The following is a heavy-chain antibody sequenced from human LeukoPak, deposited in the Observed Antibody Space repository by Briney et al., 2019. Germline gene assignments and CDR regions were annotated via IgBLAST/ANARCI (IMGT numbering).Heavy chain of an antibody. V-gene: IGHV1-46*01. J-gene: IGHJ2*01. CDR1: GYTFTSYG. CDR3: ARDHHYDILTGYSPGYFDL. Sequence: VASVKVSCKASGYTFTSYGISWVRRAPGQGLEWMGIINPSGGSTSYAQKFQGRVTMTRDTSTSTVYMELSSLRSEDTAVYYCARDHHYDILTGYSPGYFDLWGRGTLVTVSS. CDR2: INPSGGST. D-gene: IGHD3-9*01.